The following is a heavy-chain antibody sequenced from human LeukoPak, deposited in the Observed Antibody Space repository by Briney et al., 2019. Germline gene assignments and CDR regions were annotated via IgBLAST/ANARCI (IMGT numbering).Heavy chain of an antibody. D-gene: IGHD3-3*01. Sequence: SETLSLTCTVSGGSISSYYGSWIRQPPGKRLEWSGYIYYSGSTNYNPSLKSRVTISVDTSKNQFSLKLSSVTAADTAVYYCASGSDFSSGYPLDYWGQGTLVTVPS. V-gene: IGHV4-59*01. J-gene: IGHJ4*02. CDR2: IYYSGST. CDR1: GGSISSYY. CDR3: ASGSDFSSGYPLDY.